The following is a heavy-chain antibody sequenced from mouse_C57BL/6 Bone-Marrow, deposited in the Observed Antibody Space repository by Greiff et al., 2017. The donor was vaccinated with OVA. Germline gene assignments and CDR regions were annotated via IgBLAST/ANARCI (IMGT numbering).Heavy chain of an antibody. CDR3: ARGYGNYFFAY. CDR1: GFTFSDSG. D-gene: IGHD2-1*01. Sequence: DVMLVESGGGLVKPGGSLKLSCAASGFTFSDSGMHWVRQAPEKGLEWVAYISSGSSTIYYADTMKGRFTISRDNAKNTLFLQMTSLRSEDTAMYYCARGYGNYFFAYWGQGTLVTVSA. J-gene: IGHJ3*01. CDR2: ISSGSSTI. V-gene: IGHV5-17*01.